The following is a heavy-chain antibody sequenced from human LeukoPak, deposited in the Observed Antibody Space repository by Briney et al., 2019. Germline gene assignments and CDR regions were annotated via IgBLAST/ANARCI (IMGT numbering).Heavy chain of an antibody. V-gene: IGHV1-69*04. CDR2: IIPILGIA. Sequence: GASVTVSFKASGGTFSIYAISWVRQAPGQGLEWMGRIIPILGIANYAQKFQGRVTITADKSTSTAYMELSSLRSEDTAVYYCARDKYYDASDAFDIWGQGTMVTVSS. CDR3: ARDKYYDASDAFDI. D-gene: IGHD3-22*01. J-gene: IGHJ3*02. CDR1: GGTFSIYA.